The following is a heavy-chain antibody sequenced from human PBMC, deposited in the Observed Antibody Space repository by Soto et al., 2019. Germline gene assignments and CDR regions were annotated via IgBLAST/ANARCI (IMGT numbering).Heavy chain of an antibody. D-gene: IGHD3-10*01. CDR3: ARFRFGELSFDY. J-gene: IGHJ4*02. Sequence: GGSLRLSCAASGFTFSSYSMNWVRQAPGKGLEWVSSISSSSSYIYYADSVKGRFTISRDNAKNSLYLQMNSLRAEDTAVYYCARFRFGELSFDYWGQGTLVTVSS. V-gene: IGHV3-21*01. CDR2: ISSSSSYI. CDR1: GFTFSSYS.